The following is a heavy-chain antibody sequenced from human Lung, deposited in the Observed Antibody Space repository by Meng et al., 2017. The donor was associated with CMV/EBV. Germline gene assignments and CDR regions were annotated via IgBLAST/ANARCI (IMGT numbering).Heavy chain of an antibody. CDR3: ARAYCSSTSCPEGY. CDR2: INYSGTT. CDR1: GGSLNGYY. V-gene: IGHV4-34*01. J-gene: IGHJ4*02. Sequence: SXTXSPXCAVYGGSLNGYYWSWIRQPPGKGLEWIAEINYSGTTNYSPSLKSRVTISLHSSKNQFSLNLNSVTAADTAVYYCARAYCSSTSCPEGYWGQGSLVTVSS. D-gene: IGHD2-2*01.